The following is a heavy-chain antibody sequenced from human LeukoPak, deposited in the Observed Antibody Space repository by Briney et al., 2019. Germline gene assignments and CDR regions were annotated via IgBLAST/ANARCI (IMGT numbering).Heavy chain of an antibody. V-gene: IGHV3-74*01. J-gene: IGHJ4*02. D-gene: IGHD5-18*01. CDR2: TNLHGTTV. CDR1: GLSFSNYW. CDR3: SSGYTYVRLGDH. Sequence: GGSLRLSCAVSGLSFSNYWMHWVRQAPGKGLVWVARTNLHGTTVDYADSVKGRFTISRDNAKNTLFLQMNSLRAEDTAVYYCSSGYTYVRLGDHWGQGTLVTVSS.